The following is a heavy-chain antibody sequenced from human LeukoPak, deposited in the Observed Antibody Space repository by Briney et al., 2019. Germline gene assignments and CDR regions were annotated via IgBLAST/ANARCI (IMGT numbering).Heavy chain of an antibody. D-gene: IGHD3-22*01. CDR1: GFTFSSYA. CDR3: AKDTREVITPGDAFDI. CDR2: ISGSGGST. J-gene: IGHJ3*02. Sequence: PGGSLRLSCAASGFTFSSYAMSWVRQAPGKGLEWVSAISGSGGSTYYADSVKGRFTISRDNSKNTLYLQMNSLRAEDTAVYYCAKDTREVITPGDAFDIWGQGTMVTVSS. V-gene: IGHV3-23*01.